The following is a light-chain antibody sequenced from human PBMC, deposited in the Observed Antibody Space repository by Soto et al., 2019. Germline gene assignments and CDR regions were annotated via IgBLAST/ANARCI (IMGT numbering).Light chain of an antibody. V-gene: IGLV2-14*01. CDR2: EVS. CDR1: NSDVGGYNY. J-gene: IGLJ2*01. CDR3: SSYTSSSTPVV. Sequence: QSVLTQPASVSGSPGQSITISCTGTNSDVGGYNYVSWYQQHPGKAPKLMIYEVSNRPSGVSNRFSGSKSGNKASLTISGLQAEDEADYYCSSYTSSSTPVVFGGGTKVTVL.